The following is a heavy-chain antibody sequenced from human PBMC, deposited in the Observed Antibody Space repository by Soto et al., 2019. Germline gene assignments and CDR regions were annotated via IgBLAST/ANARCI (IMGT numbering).Heavy chain of an antibody. CDR1: GFTFSSYS. D-gene: IGHD3-10*01. CDR2: ISSSSSYI. J-gene: IGHJ4*02. V-gene: IGHV3-21*01. Sequence: LRLSCAASGFTFSSYSMNWVRQAPGKGLEWVSSISSSSSYIYYADSVKGRFTISRDNAKNSLYLQMNSLRAEDTAVYYCARAPYGSGSPLDYWGQGTLVTVSS. CDR3: ARAPYGSGSPLDY.